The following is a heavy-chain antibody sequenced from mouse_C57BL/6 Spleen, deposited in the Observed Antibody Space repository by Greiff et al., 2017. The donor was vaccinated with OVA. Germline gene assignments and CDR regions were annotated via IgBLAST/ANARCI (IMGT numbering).Heavy chain of an antibody. CDR1: GFTFSSYA. CDR2: ISDGGSYT. CDR3: ARDNGGPNYFDY. J-gene: IGHJ2*01. Sequence: EVKLVESGGGLVKPGGSLKLSCAASGFTFSSYAMSWVRQTPEKRLEWVATISDGGSYTYYPDNVKGRFTISRDNAKNNLYLQMSHLKSEDTAMYYCARDNGGPNYFDYWGQGTTLTVSS. V-gene: IGHV5-4*01.